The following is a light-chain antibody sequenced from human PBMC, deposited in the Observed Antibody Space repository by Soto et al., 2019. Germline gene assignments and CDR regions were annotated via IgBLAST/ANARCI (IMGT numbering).Light chain of an antibody. CDR1: SGHSNYA. CDR2: LNRDGSH. V-gene: IGLV4-69*01. J-gene: IGLJ2*01. CDR3: QTWGTGIVI. Sequence: QLVLTQSPSASASLGASVKLTCTLSSGHSNYAIAWHQQQPEKGPQYLMKLNRDGSHSKGDGIPNRFSGSSSGAERYLTISSLQSEDEADYYCQTWGTGIVIFGGGTKLT.